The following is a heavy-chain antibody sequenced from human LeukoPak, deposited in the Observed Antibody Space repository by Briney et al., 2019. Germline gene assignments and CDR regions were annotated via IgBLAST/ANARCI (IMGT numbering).Heavy chain of an antibody. CDR2: ISSSGSTI. CDR1: GFTFSDYY. Sequence: GGSLRLSCAASGFTFSDYYMSWIRQAPGKGLEWVSYISSSGSTIYYADSVKGRFTISRDNAKNSLYLQMNSLRAEDTAVYYCARDRDDYVWGSYRPYYFDYWGQGTLVTDSS. CDR3: ARDRDDYVWGSYRPYYFDY. V-gene: IGHV3-11*04. D-gene: IGHD3-16*02. J-gene: IGHJ4*02.